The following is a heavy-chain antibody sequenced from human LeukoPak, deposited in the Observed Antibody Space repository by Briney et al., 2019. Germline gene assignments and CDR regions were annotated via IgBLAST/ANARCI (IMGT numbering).Heavy chain of an antibody. V-gene: IGHV3-48*03. D-gene: IGHD3-3*01. Sequence: GGSLRLSCAASGFTFSSYQMNWVRQAPGTGLEWVSYITSSGNSISYADSVKGRFTISRDNAKNSLYLQVSSLRAGDTAVYFCARGFYAFDIWGQGTMVTVSS. CDR3: ARGFYAFDI. CDR2: ITSSGNSI. J-gene: IGHJ3*02. CDR1: GFTFSSYQ.